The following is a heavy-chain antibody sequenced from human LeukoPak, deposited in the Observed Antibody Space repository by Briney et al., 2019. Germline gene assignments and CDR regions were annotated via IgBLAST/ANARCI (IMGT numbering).Heavy chain of an antibody. Sequence: GYISSSATTTYNPSLKSRVSISVDTSKNQFSLKLSSVTAADTAVYFCARDRYSGTYRLFDYWGQGTLVTVSS. CDR3: ARDRYSGTYRLFDY. CDR2: ISSSATT. J-gene: IGHJ4*02. D-gene: IGHD1-26*01. V-gene: IGHV4-59*01.